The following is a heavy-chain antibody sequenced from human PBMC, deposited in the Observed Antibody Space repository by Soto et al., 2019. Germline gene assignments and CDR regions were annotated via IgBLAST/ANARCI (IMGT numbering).Heavy chain of an antibody. D-gene: IGHD4-17*01. CDR2: IYYSGST. CDR3: ARHYDYRDRVFDP. V-gene: IGHV4-39*01. CDR1: GGSISSSSYY. Sequence: QLQLQESGPGLVKPSETLSLTCTVSGGSISSSSYYWGWIRQPPGKGLEWIGSIYYSGSTYYNPSLKGPVTISVDTSKNQFSLKLSSVTAADAAVYYCARHYDYRDRVFDPWGQGTLVTVSS. J-gene: IGHJ5*02.